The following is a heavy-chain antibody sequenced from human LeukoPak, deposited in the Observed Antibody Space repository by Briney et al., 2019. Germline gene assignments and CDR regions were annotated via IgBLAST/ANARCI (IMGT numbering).Heavy chain of an antibody. CDR2: IYTSGST. Sequence: SQTLSLTCTVSGGSISSGSYYWSWIRQPAGKGLEWIGRIYTSGSTNYNPSLKSRVTISVDTSKNQFSLKLSSVTAADTAVYYCARAKQNGGFDYWGQGTLVTVSS. CDR3: ARAKQNGGFDY. CDR1: GGSISSGSYY. V-gene: IGHV4-61*02. J-gene: IGHJ4*02.